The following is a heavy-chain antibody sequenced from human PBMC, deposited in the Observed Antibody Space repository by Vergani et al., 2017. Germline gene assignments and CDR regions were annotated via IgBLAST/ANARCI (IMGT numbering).Heavy chain of an antibody. CDR2: IYHSGST. J-gene: IGHJ4*02. V-gene: IGHV4-4*03. CDR1: GGSISSSNW. D-gene: IGHD6-19*01. Sequence: VQLQESGPGLVKPPGTLSLTCAVSGGSISSSNWWSWVRQPPGKGLEWIGEIYHSGSTNYNPSLKSRVTISVDKSKNQFSLKLNSVTAADTAVYYCAGQSRHDGSGWPLDYWGQGTLVTVSS. CDR3: AGQSRHDGSGWPLDY.